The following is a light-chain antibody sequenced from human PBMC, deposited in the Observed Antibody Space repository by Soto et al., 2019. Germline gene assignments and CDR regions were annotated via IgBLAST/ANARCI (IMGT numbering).Light chain of an antibody. V-gene: IGKV1-8*01. CDR2: AAS. CDR1: QGISSY. Sequence: AIRMTQSPSSFSASTGDRVTITCRASQGISSYLAWYQQKPGKAPKLLIYAASTLQSGVPSRFSGSGSRTDFTLTLSCLQSEDFATYYCQQYYSYPPTFGGGTKVEIK. CDR3: QQYYSYPPT. J-gene: IGKJ4*01.